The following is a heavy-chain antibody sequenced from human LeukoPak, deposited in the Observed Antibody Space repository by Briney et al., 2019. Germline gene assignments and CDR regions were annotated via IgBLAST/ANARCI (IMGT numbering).Heavy chain of an antibody. CDR2: LSGTGDNT. Sequence: GGSLRLSCAASGFFRFTFNYYAMTWFGRAPGKGLEWVSALSGTGDNTYYADSVEGRFTISRDNTNNIVYLQMNSLRAEDTAVYYCARGPINYSTSWRFDYWGQGTLVTVSS. CDR3: ARGPINYSTSWRFDY. D-gene: IGHD2-2*01. V-gene: IGHV3-23*01. CDR1: GFFRFTFNYYA. J-gene: IGHJ4*02.